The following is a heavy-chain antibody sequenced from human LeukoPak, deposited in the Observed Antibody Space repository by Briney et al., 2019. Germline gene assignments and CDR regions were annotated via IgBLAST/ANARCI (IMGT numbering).Heavy chain of an antibody. CDR1: GFTFSSYG. V-gene: IGHV3-30*02. CDR2: IRYDGSNK. D-gene: IGHD3-22*01. J-gene: IGHJ4*02. CDR3: ASLAHFDGSTYYPDF. Sequence: GGSLRLSCAASGFTFSSYGMHWVRQAPGKGLEWVAFIRYDGSNKYYADSVKGRFTISRDNSKNTLYLQMNSLRAEDTAVYYCASLAHFDGSTYYPDFWGQGTLVTVSS.